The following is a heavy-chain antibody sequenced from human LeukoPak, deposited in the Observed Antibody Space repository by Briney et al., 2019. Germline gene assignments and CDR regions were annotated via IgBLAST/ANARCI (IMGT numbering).Heavy chain of an antibody. V-gene: IGHV3-21*01. J-gene: IGHJ4*02. CDR2: ISSSSSYI. Sequence: GGSLRLSCATSGFTFSSYSMNWVRQASGKGLEWVSCISSSSSYIYYTDSVKGRFTISRDNAKNSLTLQMNSLRAEDTAVYYCARDLKYYDSSGFDYWGQGTLVTVSS. CDR3: ARDLKYYDSSGFDY. D-gene: IGHD3-22*01. CDR1: GFTFSSYS.